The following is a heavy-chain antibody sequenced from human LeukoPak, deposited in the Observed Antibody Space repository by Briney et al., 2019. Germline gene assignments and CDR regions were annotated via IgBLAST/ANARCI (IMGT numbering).Heavy chain of an antibody. V-gene: IGHV1-24*01. Sequence: ASVKVSCKVSGHTLTELSMHWVRQAPGKGLEWMGGFDPEDGETIYAQKFQGRVTMTEDTSTDTACMELSSLRSEDTAVYYCATPSSSWYYFDYWGQGTLVTVSS. CDR3: ATPSSSWYYFDY. CDR2: FDPEDGET. CDR1: GHTLTELS. D-gene: IGHD6-13*01. J-gene: IGHJ4*02.